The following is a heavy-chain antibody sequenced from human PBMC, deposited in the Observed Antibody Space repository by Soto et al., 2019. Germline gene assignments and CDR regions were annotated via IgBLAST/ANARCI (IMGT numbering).Heavy chain of an antibody. CDR2: ISYDGSNE. Sequence: GGSLRLSCEASGFTFSNYGMHWVRQAPGKGLEWVAVISYDGSNEYYAGSVKGRFTISRDNSKNTVYLQMNSLRPEDTAVYYCAKDPSGSYGSDWGQGTLVTVSS. D-gene: IGHD1-26*01. J-gene: IGHJ4*02. CDR1: GFTFSNYG. V-gene: IGHV3-30*18. CDR3: AKDPSGSYGSD.